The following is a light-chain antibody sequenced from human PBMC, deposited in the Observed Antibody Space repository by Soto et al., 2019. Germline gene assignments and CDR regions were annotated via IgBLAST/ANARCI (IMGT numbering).Light chain of an antibody. V-gene: IGLV2-14*01. CDR3: SSYTSSSSWV. J-gene: IGLJ3*02. CDR1: SSDVGGYNY. Sequence: QSVLTQPASVSGSPGQSITISCTGTSSDVGGYNYVSWYQQHPGKAPKLMIYEVSKRPSGVSNRFSGSKSGNTASLTISGLQAEEEADYYCSSYTSSSSWVFGGGTKLTVL. CDR2: EVS.